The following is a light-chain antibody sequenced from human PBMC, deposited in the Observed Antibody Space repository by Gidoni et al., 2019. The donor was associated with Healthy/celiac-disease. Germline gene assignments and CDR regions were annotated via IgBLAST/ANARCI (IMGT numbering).Light chain of an antibody. J-gene: IGKJ2*03. V-gene: IGKV3-20*01. CDR3: QQYGSSPPMYS. CDR1: QSLSSSY. Sequence: EIVLTQSPGTLSLSPGERATLSCRASQSLSSSYLAWYQQQPGQAPRLLIYGASSRATGIPDRFSGSGSGTDFTLTISRLEPEDFAVYYCQQYGSSPPMYSFGQGTKLEIK. CDR2: GAS.